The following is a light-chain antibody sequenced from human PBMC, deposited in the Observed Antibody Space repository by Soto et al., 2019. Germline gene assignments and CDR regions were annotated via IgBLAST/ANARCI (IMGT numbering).Light chain of an antibody. V-gene: IGKV3-11*01. CDR2: DAS. CDR3: QQRSNWPPRLT. J-gene: IGKJ4*01. CDR1: QSVSSY. Sequence: EIVLTQSPATLSLSPGERATLSCRASQSVSSYLAWYQQKPGQAPRLLIYDASNRATGIPARFSGSGSGTDFTLTIISLEPEDVAVYYCQQRSNWPPRLTFGGGTKVEIK.